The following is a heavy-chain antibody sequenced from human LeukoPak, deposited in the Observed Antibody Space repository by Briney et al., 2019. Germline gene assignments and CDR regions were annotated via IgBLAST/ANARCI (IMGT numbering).Heavy chain of an antibody. CDR1: GGSISSYY. Sequence: SETLSLTCTVSGGSISSYYWSWIRQPPGKGLEWIGYIYYSGSTNYNPSLKSRVTISVDTSKNQFSLKLSSVTAADTAVYYCARHGTHSGSGTYYYPDYWGQGTLVTVSS. CDR2: IYYSGST. J-gene: IGHJ4*02. CDR3: ARHGTHSGSGTYYYPDY. V-gene: IGHV4-59*08. D-gene: IGHD2-15*01.